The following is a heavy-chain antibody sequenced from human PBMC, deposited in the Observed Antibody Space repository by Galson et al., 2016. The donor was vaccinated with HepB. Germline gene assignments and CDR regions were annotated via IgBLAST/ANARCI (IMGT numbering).Heavy chain of an antibody. CDR1: GLNFSSYR. D-gene: IGHD2/OR15-2a*01. V-gene: IGHV3-74*01. CDR2: LNTDGSRT. CDR3: ARAGFKGFSNGMDV. J-gene: IGHJ6*02. Sequence: SLRLSCAASGLNFSSYRMHWVRQAPGRGLVWVSRLNTDGSRTNYADSGKGRVTISRDNAKNTLYLQMNSLRAEDTAVYYCARAGFKGFSNGMDVWGQGTTVTVSS.